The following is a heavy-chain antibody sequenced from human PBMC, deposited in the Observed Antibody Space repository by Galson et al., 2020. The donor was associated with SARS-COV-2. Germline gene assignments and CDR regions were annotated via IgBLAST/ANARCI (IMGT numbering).Heavy chain of an antibody. CDR3: ATANPMIRVESWFDP. CDR1: GYTLPELS. V-gene: IGHV1-24*01. CDR2: FDPEDGET. J-gene: IGHJ5*02. D-gene: IGHD3-22*01. Sequence: ASVKVSCKVSGYTLPELSLHWVRQAPGKGLEWMGGFDPEDGETIYAQKFQGRVTMTEDTSTDTAYMELSSLRSEDTAVYYCATANPMIRVESWFDPWGQGTLVTVSS.